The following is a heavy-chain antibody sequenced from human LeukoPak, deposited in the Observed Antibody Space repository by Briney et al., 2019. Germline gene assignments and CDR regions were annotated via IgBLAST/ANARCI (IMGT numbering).Heavy chain of an antibody. V-gene: IGHV4-39*01. J-gene: IGHJ5*02. Sequence: SETLSLTCTVSGGSISISSYSWGWIRRPPGKGLEYIGTIHYSGSAYYNPSLTSRVTISVDTSKNQFSLKLSSVTDADAAVYYCARRMEGFSRFDPWGQGTLVTVSS. D-gene: IGHD3-3*01. CDR3: ARRMEGFSRFDP. CDR1: GGSISISSYS. CDR2: IHYSGSA.